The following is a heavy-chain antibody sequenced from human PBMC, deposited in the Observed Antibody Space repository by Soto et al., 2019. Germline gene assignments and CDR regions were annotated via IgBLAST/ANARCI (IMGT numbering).Heavy chain of an antibody. CDR1: GFTFSSYA. D-gene: IGHD1-26*01. CDR2: ISGSGGST. CDR3: AKDSRSNSGSMYYFDY. Sequence: PGGSLRLSCAASGFTFSSYAMSWVGQAPGKGLEWVSAISGSGGSTYYADSVKGRFTISRDNSKNTLYLQMNSLRAEDTAVYYCAKDSRSNSGSMYYFDYWGQGTLVTVSS. J-gene: IGHJ4*02. V-gene: IGHV3-23*01.